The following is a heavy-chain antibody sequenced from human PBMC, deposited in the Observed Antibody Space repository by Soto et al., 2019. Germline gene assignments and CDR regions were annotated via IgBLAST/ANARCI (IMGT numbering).Heavy chain of an antibody. Sequence: EVQLLESGGGLVQPGGSLRLSCAASGFTFSSYAMSWVRQAPGKGLEWVSPISGSGGNAYYADSVKGRFTISRDNSKNTLRLQMNSLRADDTAVYYCAKDGASGSYPPYYYYGMDVWRQGTTVTVSS. CDR2: ISGSGGNA. D-gene: IGHD1-26*01. CDR1: GFTFSSYA. V-gene: IGHV3-23*01. CDR3: AKDGASGSYPPYYYYGMDV. J-gene: IGHJ6*02.